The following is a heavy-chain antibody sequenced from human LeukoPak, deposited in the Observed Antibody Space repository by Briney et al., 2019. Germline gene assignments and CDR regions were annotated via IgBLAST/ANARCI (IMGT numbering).Heavy chain of an antibody. CDR2: IYYSGST. J-gene: IGHJ4*02. CDR1: GGSISSSSYY. CDR3: AREVGGYDSPFDY. D-gene: IGHD5-12*01. V-gene: IGHV4-39*02. Sequence: PSETLSRTCTASGGSISSSSYYWGWIRQPPGKGLEWIGSIYYSGSTYYNPSLKSRVTISVDTSKNQFSLKLSSVTAADTAVYYCAREVGGYDSPFDYWGQGTLVTVSS.